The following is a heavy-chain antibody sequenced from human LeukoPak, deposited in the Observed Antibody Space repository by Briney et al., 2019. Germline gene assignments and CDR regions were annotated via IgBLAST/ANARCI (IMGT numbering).Heavy chain of an antibody. CDR1: GFTFSTYG. CDR2: ISGSGGST. D-gene: IGHD4-17*01. V-gene: IGHV3-23*01. Sequence: GGTLRLSCVASGFTFSTYGMSWVRQAPGKGLEWDSAISGSGGSTYYADSVKGRFTISRDNAKNSLYLQMNSLRAEDTAFYYCAKDAYGDYNSNGYSQHWGQGTLLTVSS. J-gene: IGHJ1*01. CDR3: AKDAYGDYNSNGYSQH.